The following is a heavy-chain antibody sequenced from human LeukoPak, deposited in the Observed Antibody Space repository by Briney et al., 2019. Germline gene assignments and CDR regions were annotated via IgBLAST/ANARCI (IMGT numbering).Heavy chain of an antibody. V-gene: IGHV4-59*01. CDR1: GGSISSYY. Sequence: SETLSLTCTVSGGSISSYYWSWIRQPPGKGLEWIGYIYYSGSTNYNPSLKSRVTISVDTSKNQFSLTLSSVTAADTAVYYCARVGAATYFDYWGQGTLVTVSS. D-gene: IGHD1-26*01. CDR2: IYYSGST. J-gene: IGHJ4*02. CDR3: ARVGAATYFDY.